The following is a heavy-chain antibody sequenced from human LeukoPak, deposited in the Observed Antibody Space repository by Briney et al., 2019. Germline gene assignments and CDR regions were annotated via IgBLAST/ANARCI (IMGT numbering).Heavy chain of an antibody. CDR1: GGPISSSSYY. V-gene: IGHV4-39*01. D-gene: IGHD6-13*01. CDR3: AGIAAAGLILFDY. Sequence: SETLSLTCTVSGGPISSSSYYWGWIRQPPGKGLEWIGSIYYSGSTYYNPSLKSRVTISVDTSKNQFSLKLSSVTAADTAVYYCAGIAAAGLILFDYWGQGTLVTVSS. CDR2: IYYSGST. J-gene: IGHJ4*02.